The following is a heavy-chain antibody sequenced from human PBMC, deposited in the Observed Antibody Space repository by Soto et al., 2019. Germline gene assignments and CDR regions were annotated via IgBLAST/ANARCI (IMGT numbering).Heavy chain of an antibody. CDR3: ASPLTGLYYYGMDV. CDR1: GGTFSSYT. Sequence: SVKVSCKAAGGTFSSYTISWVRQAPGQGLEWMGRIIPILGIANYAQKFQGRVTITADKSTSTAYMELSSLRSEDTAVYYCASPLTGLYYYGMDVWGQGTTVTVSS. D-gene: IGHD3-9*01. CDR2: IIPILGIA. J-gene: IGHJ6*02. V-gene: IGHV1-69*02.